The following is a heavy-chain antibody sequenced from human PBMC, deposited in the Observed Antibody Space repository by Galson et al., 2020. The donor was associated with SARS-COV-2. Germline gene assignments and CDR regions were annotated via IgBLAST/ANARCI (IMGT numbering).Heavy chain of an antibody. Sequence: ASVKVSCKASGYTFTGYYMHWVRQAPGQGLEWMGWINPNSGGTNYAQKFQGRVTMTRDTSISTAYMELSRLRSDDTAVYYCARQPRAASYYGCGMDVGGQGTTVAGSS. D-gene: IGHD6-25*01. CDR3: ARQPRAASYYGCGMDV. J-gene: IGHJ6*01. CDR2: INPNSGGT. CDR1: GYTFTGYY. V-gene: IGHV1-2*02.